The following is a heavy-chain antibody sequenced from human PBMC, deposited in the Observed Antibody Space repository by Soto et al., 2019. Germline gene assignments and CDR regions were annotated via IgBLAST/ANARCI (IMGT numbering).Heavy chain of an antibody. CDR1: GLTFSNFA. V-gene: IGHV3-23*01. CDR3: AKVVVGATAVLAWGPKSPPAQYFQH. J-gene: IGHJ1*01. CDR2: ISGGARTT. D-gene: IGHD2-21*02. Sequence: EVHLLESGEGLVRPGGSLRLSCAASGLTFSNFAMSWVRQAPGKGLAWVSTISGGARTTDYADSVKGRFTISRDNSKNTVFLQMDILRAEDTAVYYCAKVVVGATAVLAWGPKSPPAQYFQHWCQGALVTVSS.